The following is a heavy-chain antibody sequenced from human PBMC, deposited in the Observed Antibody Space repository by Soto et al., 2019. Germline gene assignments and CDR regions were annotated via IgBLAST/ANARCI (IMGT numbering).Heavy chain of an antibody. D-gene: IGHD3-16*02. Sequence: ASVKVSCKVSGYTLTELSMHWVRQAPGKGLEWMGGFDPEDGETIYAQKFQGRVTMTEDTSTDTAYMELSSLRSEDTAVYYCETNRYGGVIVTCFVYWGQGTLVTVSS. CDR1: GYTLTELS. CDR3: ETNRYGGVIVTCFVY. J-gene: IGHJ4*02. CDR2: FDPEDGET. V-gene: IGHV1-24*01.